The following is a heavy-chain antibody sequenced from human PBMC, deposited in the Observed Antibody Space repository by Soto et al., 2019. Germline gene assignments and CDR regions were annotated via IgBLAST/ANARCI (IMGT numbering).Heavy chain of an antibody. D-gene: IGHD2-2*02. V-gene: IGHV1-18*01. CDR1: GYTFSNYG. CDR2: ISLYSDGT. J-gene: IGHJ6*02. Sequence: ASVKVSCKTSGYTFSNYGITWVRQAPGQPLEWLGWISLYSDGTNYAQKFQGRVTMTTDTSTSTAYMELRSLRSDDTAVYYCARDCRSTSCYKSFPPYYYYYGMDVWGQGTTVTVSS. CDR3: ARDCRSTSCYKSFPPYYYYYGMDV.